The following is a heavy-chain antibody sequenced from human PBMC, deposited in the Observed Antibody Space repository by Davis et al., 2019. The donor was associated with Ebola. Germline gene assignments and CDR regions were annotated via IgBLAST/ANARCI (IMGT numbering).Heavy chain of an antibody. CDR1: GFTFSDYY. D-gene: IGHD5-12*01. CDR2: ISTSSSYT. J-gene: IGHJ4*02. CDR3: APSDIVATSFDY. V-gene: IGHV3-11*06. Sequence: PGGSLRLSCAASGFTFSDYYMSWIRQAPGKGLEWISYISTSSSYTNYADSVKGRFTISRDDAKNSLYLQMNSLRAEDTAVYYCAPSDIVATSFDYWGQGTLVTVSS.